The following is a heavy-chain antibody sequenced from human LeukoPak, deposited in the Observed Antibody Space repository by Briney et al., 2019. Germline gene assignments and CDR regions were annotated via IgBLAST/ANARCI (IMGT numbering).Heavy chain of an antibody. Sequence: GGSLRLSCAASGFTFSSYAMSWVRQAPGKGLEWVSYISSSSSTIYYADSVKGRFTISRDNAKNSLYLQMNSLRAEDTAVYYCARGPRGYDSSGYPEFFQHWGQGTLVTVSS. CDR3: ARGPRGYDSSGYPEFFQH. D-gene: IGHD3-22*01. CDR2: ISSSSSTI. J-gene: IGHJ1*01. CDR1: GFTFSSYA. V-gene: IGHV3-48*01.